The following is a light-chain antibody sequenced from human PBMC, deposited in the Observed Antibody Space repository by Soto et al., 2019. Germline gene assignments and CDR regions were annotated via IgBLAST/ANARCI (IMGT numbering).Light chain of an antibody. CDR3: QQYDNWLRT. Sequence: EIVMTQSPATLSVSPGERATLSCRASQDISTNLAWYQQKPGQAPRLLIYGASTRATGIPARFSGSGSGTEFTLTISSLQSEDFADYYCQQYDNWLRTFGQGTKVDIK. CDR1: QDISTN. V-gene: IGKV3-15*01. CDR2: GAS. J-gene: IGKJ1*01.